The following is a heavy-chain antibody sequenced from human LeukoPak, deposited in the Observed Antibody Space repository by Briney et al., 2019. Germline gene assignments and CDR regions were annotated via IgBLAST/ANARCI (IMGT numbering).Heavy chain of an antibody. Sequence: GGSLRLSCAASGFTFSSYSMNWVRQAPGKGLEWVSSISSSSSYIYYADSVKGRFTISRDNAKNSLYLQMNSLRAGDTAVYYCASQYDFWSGYRLFYNWFDPWGQGTLVTVSS. CDR3: ASQYDFWSGYRLFYNWFDP. V-gene: IGHV3-21*01. CDR1: GFTFSSYS. CDR2: ISSSSSYI. J-gene: IGHJ5*02. D-gene: IGHD3-3*01.